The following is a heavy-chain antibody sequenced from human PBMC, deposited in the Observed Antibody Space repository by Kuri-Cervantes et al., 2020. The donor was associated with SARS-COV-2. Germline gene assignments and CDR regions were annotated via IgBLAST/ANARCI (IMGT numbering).Heavy chain of an antibody. V-gene: IGHV4-39*01. Sequence: SETLSLTCTVSGGSISSSSYYWGWIRQPPGKGLEWIGSIYHSGSTYYNPSLKSRVTISVDTSKNQFSLKLSSVTAADTAVYYCARQDRYCSSTSCYTFDYWGQGTLVTVSS. CDR3: ARQDRYCSSTSCYTFDY. D-gene: IGHD2-2*02. CDR2: IYHSGST. CDR1: GGSISSSSYY. J-gene: IGHJ4*02.